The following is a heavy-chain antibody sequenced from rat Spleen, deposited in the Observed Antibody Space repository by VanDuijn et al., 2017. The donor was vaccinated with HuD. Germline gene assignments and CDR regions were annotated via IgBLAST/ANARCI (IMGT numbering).Heavy chain of an antibody. CDR3: ARPPYSSYIPYWYFDF. Sequence: EVQLVESGGGLVQPGRSLKISCAASGFIFSDYHLAWVRQAPTKGLEWVASINYDGSSIYYRDSVKGRFTVSRDNAKSSLYLQMDSLKSEDTATYYCARPPYSSYIPYWYFDFWGPGTMVTVSS. CDR1: GFIFSDYH. D-gene: IGHD1-2*01. V-gene: IGHV5-20*01. J-gene: IGHJ1*01. CDR2: INYDGSSI.